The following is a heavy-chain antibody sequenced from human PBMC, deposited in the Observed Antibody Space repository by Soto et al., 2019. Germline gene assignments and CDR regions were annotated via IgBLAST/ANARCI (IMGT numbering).Heavy chain of an antibody. V-gene: IGHV3-21*01. CDR1: GFIFSSYS. Sequence: PGGSLRLSCAASGFIFSSYSMNWVRQAPGKGLEWVSSISSSSSYIYYADSVKGRFTISRDNAKNSLYLQMNSLRAEDTAVYYCAREYCSSTSCLNWFDPWGQGTLVTVSS. CDR3: AREYCSSTSCLNWFDP. D-gene: IGHD2-2*01. J-gene: IGHJ5*02. CDR2: ISSSSSYI.